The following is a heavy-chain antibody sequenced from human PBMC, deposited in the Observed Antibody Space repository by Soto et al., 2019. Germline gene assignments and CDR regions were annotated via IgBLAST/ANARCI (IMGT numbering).Heavy chain of an antibody. D-gene: IGHD2-21*02. V-gene: IGHV3-15*07. J-gene: IGHJ4*02. CDR3: TTYSYCGGDCYPS. CDR1: GFTFTNAW. CDR2: IKSKTAGGAT. Sequence: GGSLRLSCAASGFTFTNAWMSWVRQAPGKGLEWVGRIKSKTAGGATDYAAPVKGRFTISRDDSKTTLYLQMNSLKTEDTAVYYCTTYSYCGGDCYPSWGQGTLVTVSS.